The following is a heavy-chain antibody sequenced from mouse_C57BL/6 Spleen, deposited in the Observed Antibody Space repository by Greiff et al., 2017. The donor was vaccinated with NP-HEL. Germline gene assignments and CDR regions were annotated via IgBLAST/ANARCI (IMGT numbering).Heavy chain of an antibody. CDR1: GYTFTSYW. Sequence: VQLQQPGAELVKPGASVKLSCKASGYTFTSYWMHWVKQRPGQGLEWIGMIHPNSGSTNYNEKFKSKATLTVDKSSSTAYMQLSSLTSEDSAVYYCARRYYGSSIYYAMDYWGQGTSVTVSS. CDR2: IHPNSGST. V-gene: IGHV1-64*01. J-gene: IGHJ4*01. CDR3: ARRYYGSSIYYAMDY. D-gene: IGHD1-1*01.